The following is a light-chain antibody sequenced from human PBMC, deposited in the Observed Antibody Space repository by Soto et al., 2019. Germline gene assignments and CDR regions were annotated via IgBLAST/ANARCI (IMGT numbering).Light chain of an antibody. J-gene: IGKJ1*01. V-gene: IGKV1-5*03. CDR1: QSISNW. CDR2: KAS. CDR3: QHYNSYSEA. Sequence: DIQMTQSPSTLSASVVDRVTITCRASQSISNWLAWYQQKPGKAPKLLIYKASSLESGVPSRFSGSGSGTEFTLTISSLQPDDFATYYCQHYNSYSEAFGQGTKVDI.